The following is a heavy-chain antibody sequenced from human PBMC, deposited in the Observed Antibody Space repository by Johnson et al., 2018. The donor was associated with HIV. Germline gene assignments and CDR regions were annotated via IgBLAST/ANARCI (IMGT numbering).Heavy chain of an antibody. J-gene: IGHJ3*02. CDR1: GLSFSKSW. CDR3: ATEVDAFDM. V-gene: IGHV3-74*01. CDR2: IYENENII. Sequence: MQLVESGGGLVQPGGSLRLSCAASGLSFSKSWMHWVRQAPGKGLMWVSGIYENENIINYADSVKGRFTISRDNAKNTLYLQMNSLRAEDTAVYYCATEVDAFDMWGQGTLVTVSS.